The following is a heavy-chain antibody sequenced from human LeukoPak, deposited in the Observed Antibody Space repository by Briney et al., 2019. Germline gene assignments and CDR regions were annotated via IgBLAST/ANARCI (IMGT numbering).Heavy chain of an antibody. D-gene: IGHD3-22*01. J-gene: IGHJ4*02. CDR2: IYYSGST. Sequence: PSETLSLTCTVSGGSISSYYWSWIRQPPGKGLEWIGYIYYSGSTNYNPSLKSRVTISVDTSKNQFSLKLSSVTAADTAVYYCARAKPYYYDSSGYYSFDYWGQGTLVTVSS. CDR1: GGSISSYY. V-gene: IGHV4-59*01. CDR3: ARAKPYYYDSSGYYSFDY.